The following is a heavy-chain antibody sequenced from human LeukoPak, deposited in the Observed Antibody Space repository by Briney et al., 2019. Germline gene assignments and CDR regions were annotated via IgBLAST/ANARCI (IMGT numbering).Heavy chain of an antibody. CDR1: GFTFSSYA. Sequence: GSLRLSCAASGFTFSSYAMSWVSQAPGKGLEWVSAISGSGGSTYYADSVKGRFTISRDNSKNTLYLQMNSLRAEDTAVYYCVSGYYYVYYFDYWGQGTLVTVSS. CDR2: ISGSGGST. CDR3: VSGYYYVYYFDY. D-gene: IGHD3-22*01. V-gene: IGHV3-23*01. J-gene: IGHJ4*02.